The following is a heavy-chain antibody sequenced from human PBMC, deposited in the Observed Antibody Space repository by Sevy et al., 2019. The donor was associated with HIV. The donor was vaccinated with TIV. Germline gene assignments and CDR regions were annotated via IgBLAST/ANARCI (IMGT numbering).Heavy chain of an antibody. CDR1: GFTFSSYA. J-gene: IGHJ6*02. V-gene: IGHV3-30-3*01. Sequence: GGSLRLSCAASGFTFSSYAMHWVRQAPGKGLEWVAVISYDGSNKYYADSVKGRFTISRDNSKNTLYLQMNSLRAEDTAVYYCARGDSSGYYYDPYYYGMDVWGQGTTVTVSS. D-gene: IGHD3-22*01. CDR2: ISYDGSNK. CDR3: ARGDSSGYYYDPYYYGMDV.